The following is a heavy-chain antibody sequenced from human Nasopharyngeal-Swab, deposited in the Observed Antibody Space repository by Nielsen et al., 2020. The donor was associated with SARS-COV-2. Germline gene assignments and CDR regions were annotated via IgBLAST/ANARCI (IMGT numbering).Heavy chain of an antibody. V-gene: IGHV4-59*01. D-gene: IGHD3-10*01. J-gene: IGHJ6*03. CDR1: GVSISSYY. CDR3: ARSRMFLGRAYYYYYMDV. CDR2: IYHTGTT. Sequence: SETLSLTCTVSGVSISSYYWSWIRQAPGKGLEWIGYIYHTGTTNYNPSLRNRVTISIDTYRKQSSLTLNSVIAADTAVYYCARSRMFLGRAYYYYYMDVWGKGTTVTVSS.